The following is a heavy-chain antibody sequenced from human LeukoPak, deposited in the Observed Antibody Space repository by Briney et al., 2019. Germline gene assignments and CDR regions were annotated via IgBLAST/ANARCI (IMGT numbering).Heavy chain of an antibody. J-gene: IGHJ4*02. V-gene: IGHV1-18*04. CDR2: ISAYNGNT. D-gene: IGHD2-21*02. Sequence: ASVKVSCKASGYTFTSYGISWVRQAPGQGLEWMGWISAYNGNTNYAQKLQGRVTMTTDTSTSTAYMELRSLRSDDTAVYYCAREKQYCGGDRYPGRPDYWGQGTLVTVSS. CDR1: GYTFTSYG. CDR3: AREKQYCGGDRYPGRPDY.